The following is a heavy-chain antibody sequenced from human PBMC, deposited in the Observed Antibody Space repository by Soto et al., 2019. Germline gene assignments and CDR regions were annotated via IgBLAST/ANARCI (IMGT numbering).Heavy chain of an antibody. V-gene: IGHV4-31*03. CDR3: ARSYGSSWYMTFDY. CDR1: GGSISSGGYY. D-gene: IGHD6-13*01. J-gene: IGHJ4*02. Sequence: TLSLTCTVSGGSISSGGYYWSWIRQHPGKGLEWIGYIYYSGSTYYNASLKSRVTISVDTSKNQFSLKLSSVTAADTAVYYCARSYGSSWYMTFDYWGQGTLFTVSS. CDR2: IYYSGST.